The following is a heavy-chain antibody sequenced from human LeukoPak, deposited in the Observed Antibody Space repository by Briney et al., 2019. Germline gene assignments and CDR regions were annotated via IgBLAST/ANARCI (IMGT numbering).Heavy chain of an antibody. Sequence: VASVKVSCKVSGGTFSSYAISWVRQAPGQGLEWMGGIIPIFGTANYAQKFQGRVTITTDESTSTAYMELSSLRSEDTAVYYCARGQQQLANWFDPWGQGTLVTVSP. CDR2: IIPIFGTA. J-gene: IGHJ5*02. CDR3: ARGQQQLANWFDP. D-gene: IGHD6-13*01. CDR1: GGTFSSYA. V-gene: IGHV1-69*05.